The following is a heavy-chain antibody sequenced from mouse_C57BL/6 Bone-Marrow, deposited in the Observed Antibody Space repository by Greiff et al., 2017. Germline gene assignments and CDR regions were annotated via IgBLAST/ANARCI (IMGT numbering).Heavy chain of an antibody. J-gene: IGHJ2*01. CDR3: ARPNWDALYFDY. CDR1: GYAFTNYL. CDR2: INPGSGGT. Sequence: VQLQQSGAELVRPGTSVTVSCKASGYAFTNYLIEWVKQRPGQGLEWIGVINPGSGGTNYNEKFKGKATLTADKSSSTAYMQLSSLTSEDSAVYCCARPNWDALYFDYWGQGTTLTVSS. D-gene: IGHD4-1*01. V-gene: IGHV1-54*01.